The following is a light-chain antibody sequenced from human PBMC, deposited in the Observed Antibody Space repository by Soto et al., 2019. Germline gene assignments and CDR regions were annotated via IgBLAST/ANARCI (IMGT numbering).Light chain of an antibody. CDR2: DVS. J-gene: IGLJ2*01. CDR3: SSYTSSSSRVV. CDR1: SSDVGGYNY. Sequence: QSALTQPASVSGSPGQSITISCTGTSSDVGGYNYVSWYQHHPGKAPKLMIYDVSNRPSGVSNRFSGSKSGNTASLIISGLQADDEADYYCSSYTSSSSRVVFGGGTKLTVL. V-gene: IGLV2-14*03.